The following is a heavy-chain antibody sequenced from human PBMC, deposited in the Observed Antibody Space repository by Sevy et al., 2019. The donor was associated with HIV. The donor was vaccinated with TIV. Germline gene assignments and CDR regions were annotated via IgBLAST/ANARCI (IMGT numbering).Heavy chain of an antibody. V-gene: IGHV3-30-3*01. D-gene: IGHD1-1*01. CDR1: GFTFNFFS. J-gene: IGHJ1*01. Sequence: GGSLRLSCAASGFTFNFFSMHWVRQAPGKGLEWVATISFDGSNEHYADSVKGRFTISRDNSKNSLFLQMNSLRADASAVYYCALERLSSAVAEYFHNWGQGTLVTVSS. CDR3: ALERLSSAVAEYFHN. CDR2: ISFDGSNE.